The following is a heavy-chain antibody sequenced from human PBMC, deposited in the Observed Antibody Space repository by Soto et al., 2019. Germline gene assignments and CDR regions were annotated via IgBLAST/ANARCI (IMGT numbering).Heavy chain of an antibody. CDR3: ATPGTRVYRNGWYGDL. V-gene: IGHV5-51*03. Sequence: EVQLVQSGAEVKKPGESLKISCEGSGYTFTSYWIGWLRQMPGKGLEWMGIIYPGDSTTRYSQSFEGQVTISVDKSISTAYLQWSSLKASDTAMYYCATPGTRVYRNGWYGDLWGQGTLVTVSS. CDR2: IYPGDSTT. CDR1: GYTFTSYW. D-gene: IGHD6-19*01. J-gene: IGHJ4*02.